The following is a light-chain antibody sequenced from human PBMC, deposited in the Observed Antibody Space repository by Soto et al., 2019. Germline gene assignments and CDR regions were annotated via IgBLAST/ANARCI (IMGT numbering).Light chain of an antibody. CDR2: GNS. CDR1: SSNIGAGYD. V-gene: IGLV1-40*01. J-gene: IGLJ2*01. Sequence: QSVLTQPPSGSGAPGQRVTISCTGSSSNIGAGYDVHWYQQLPGTAPKLLIYGNSNRPSGVPDRFSGSKSGTSASLAITGLQAEDEADYYCQSYASSLSGVVFGGGTQLTVL. CDR3: QSYASSLSGVV.